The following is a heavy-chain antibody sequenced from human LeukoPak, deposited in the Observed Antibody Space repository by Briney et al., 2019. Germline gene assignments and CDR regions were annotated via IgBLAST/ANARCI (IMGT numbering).Heavy chain of an antibody. CDR3: ARTWSDCSGGSCYPIFDY. J-gene: IGHJ4*02. D-gene: IGHD2-15*01. CDR1: GFTFSSYS. CDR2: ISSSSSYI. V-gene: IGHV3-21*01. Sequence: PGGSLRLSCAASGFTFSSYSMNWVRQAPGKGLEWVSSISSSSSYIYYADSVKGRFTISRDNAKNSLYLQMNSLRAEDTAVYYCARTWSDCSGGSCYPIFDYWGQGTLVTVSS.